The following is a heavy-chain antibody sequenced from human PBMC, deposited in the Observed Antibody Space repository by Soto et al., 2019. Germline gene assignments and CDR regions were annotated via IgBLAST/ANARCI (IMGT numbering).Heavy chain of an antibody. V-gene: IGHV4-34*01. CDR2: INHSGST. J-gene: IGHJ5*02. CDR3: ARGQKRYYDFWSGKDWFDT. CDR1: GGSFSGYY. Sequence: SETLSLTCAVYGGSFSGYYWSWIRQPPGKGLEWIGEINHSGSTNYNPSLKSRVTISVDTSKNQFSLKLSSVTAADTAVYYCARGQKRYYDFWSGKDWFDTWGQGTLVTVSS. D-gene: IGHD3-3*01.